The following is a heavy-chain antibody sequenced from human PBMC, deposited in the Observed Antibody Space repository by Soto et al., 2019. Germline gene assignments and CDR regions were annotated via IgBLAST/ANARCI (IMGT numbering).Heavy chain of an antibody. CDR2: VFHTGTT. D-gene: IGHD6-19*01. CDR1: GDSVSSPYY. Sequence: QVQLQESGPGLVKPSGTLSLTCAVSGDSVSSPYYWCWVRQPPGKGLEWIGEVFHTGTTSYNPSLRSRGTISMDKCNNQFTLDLTSVTAADTAVYYCARSAGWYAVHSWGPGTLVIVSS. V-gene: IGHV4-4*02. J-gene: IGHJ4*02. CDR3: ARSAGWYAVHS.